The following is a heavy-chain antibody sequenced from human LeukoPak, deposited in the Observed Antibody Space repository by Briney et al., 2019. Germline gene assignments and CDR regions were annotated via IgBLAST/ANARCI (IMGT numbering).Heavy chain of an antibody. V-gene: IGHV1-18*01. Sequence: ASVKVSCKTSGYTFSNYVLTWVRQAPGQGLEWMGRISTYTGDSNYAQKFHDRITMATDTSTSTAYMELRNLSSDDTAVYYCARGMGYSYGHPQGAFDIWAKGQWSPSLQ. CDR2: ISTYTGDS. CDR1: GYTFSNYV. CDR3: ARGMGYSYGHPQGAFDI. J-gene: IGHJ3*02. D-gene: IGHD5-18*01.